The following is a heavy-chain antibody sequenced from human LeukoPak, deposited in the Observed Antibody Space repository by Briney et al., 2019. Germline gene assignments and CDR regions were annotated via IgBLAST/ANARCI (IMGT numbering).Heavy chain of an antibody. CDR3: ARVTVTSYYYMDV. CDR2: ISSSSSTI. Sequence: GWSLRLSCAASGFTFSSYSMNWVRQAPGKGLEWVSYISSSSSTIYYADSVKGRFTISRDNAKNSLYLQMNSLRAEDTAVYYCARVTVTSYYYMDVWGKGTTVTVSS. J-gene: IGHJ6*03. V-gene: IGHV3-48*01. D-gene: IGHD4-17*01. CDR1: GFTFSSYS.